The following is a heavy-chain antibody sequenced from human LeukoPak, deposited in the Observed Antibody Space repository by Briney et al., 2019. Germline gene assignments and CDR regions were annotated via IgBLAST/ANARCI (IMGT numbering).Heavy chain of an antibody. D-gene: IGHD2-2*01. CDR3: ARALYHTFDY. Sequence: ASVKVSCKASGGTFSSYAISWVRQAPGQGLEWMGIINPSGGSTSYAQKFQGRVTMTTDTSKSTAYMELRSLRSDDTAVYYCARALYHTFDYWGQGTLVTVSS. CDR1: GGTFSSYA. J-gene: IGHJ4*02. CDR2: INPSGGST. V-gene: IGHV1-46*01.